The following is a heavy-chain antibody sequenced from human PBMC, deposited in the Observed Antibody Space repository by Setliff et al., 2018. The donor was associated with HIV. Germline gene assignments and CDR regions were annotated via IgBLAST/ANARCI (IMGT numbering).Heavy chain of an antibody. V-gene: IGHV4-39*02. CDR3: ARDGDRIVVVGVKVDYYYYMDV. Sequence: PSETLSLTCTVSGGSISSNNYYWGWIRQPPGKGLEWIGSINYSGSTYQNPSLKSRVTMTTDTSTSTAYMELRSLRADDTAVYYCARDGDRIVVVGVKVDYYYYMDVWGKGTTVTVSS. CDR2: INYSGST. D-gene: IGHD2-2*01. J-gene: IGHJ6*03. CDR1: GGSISSNNYY.